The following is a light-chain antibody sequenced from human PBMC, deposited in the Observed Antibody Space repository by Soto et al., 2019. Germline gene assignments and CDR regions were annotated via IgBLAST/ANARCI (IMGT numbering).Light chain of an antibody. CDR2: AAS. CDR1: RIISNF. CDR3: QQLSRYPLT. J-gene: IGKJ4*02. Sequence: DIQMTQSPSSLSASVGDRVTITCRASRIISNFLNWYQQKSGKAPELLIYAASGLQSGVPSRFSGSGSGTEFTLTISSLQPDDFATYYCQQLSRYPLTVGGGTK. V-gene: IGKV1-9*01.